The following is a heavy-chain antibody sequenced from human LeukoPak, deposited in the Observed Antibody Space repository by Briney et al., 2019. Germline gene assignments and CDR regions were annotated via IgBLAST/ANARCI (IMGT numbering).Heavy chain of an antibody. J-gene: IGHJ4*02. D-gene: IGHD4/OR15-4a*01. CDR1: GFTFSTYA. Sequence: PGGSLRLSCVASGFTFSTYAMSWLRRAPGKGLEWVSAISGSDPGTYYADSVKGRFTISRDNSKNTLYLQMNSLRAEDTAVYYCARDYGPSGVDYWGQGTLVTVSS. V-gene: IGHV3-23*01. CDR2: ISGSDPGT. CDR3: ARDYGPSGVDY.